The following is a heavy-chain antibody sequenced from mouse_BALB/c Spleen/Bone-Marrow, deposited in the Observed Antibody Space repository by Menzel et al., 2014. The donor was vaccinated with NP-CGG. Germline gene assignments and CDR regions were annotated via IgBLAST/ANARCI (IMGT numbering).Heavy chain of an antibody. Sequence: EVKVEESGAELVKPGASVKLSCTASGFNIKDTYMHWVKQRPEQGLEWIGRIDPANGNTKYDPKFQGKATITADTSSNTAYLQLSSLTSEDTAVYYCARGGLYDGSDYWCQGTTLTVSS. CDR3: ARGGLYDGSDY. CDR1: GFNIKDTY. J-gene: IGHJ2*01. CDR2: IDPANGNT. D-gene: IGHD2-3*01. V-gene: IGHV14-3*02.